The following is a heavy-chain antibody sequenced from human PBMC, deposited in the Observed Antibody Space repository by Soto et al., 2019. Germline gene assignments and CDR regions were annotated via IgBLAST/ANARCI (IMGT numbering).Heavy chain of an antibody. CDR1: GFTFSSYE. CDR2: ISSSGSTI. V-gene: IGHV3-48*03. J-gene: IGHJ4*02. Sequence: GGSLRLSCAASGFTFSSYEMNWVRQAPGKGLEWVSYISSSGSTIYYADSVKGRFTISRDNAKNSLYLQMNSLRAEDTAVYYCARLFNSVYCGGDCYSKNWGQGTLVTVSS. D-gene: IGHD2-21*02. CDR3: ARLFNSVYCGGDCYSKN.